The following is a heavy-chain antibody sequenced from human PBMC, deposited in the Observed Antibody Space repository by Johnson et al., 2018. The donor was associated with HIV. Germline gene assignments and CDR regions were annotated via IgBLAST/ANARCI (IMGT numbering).Heavy chain of an antibody. D-gene: IGHD2-15*01. V-gene: IGHV3-9*01. CDR2: ISWNSGSI. CDR3: TTDPSGGSPFDAFDI. Sequence: VQLVESGGGVVQPGRSLRLSCAASRFTFSTYGIHWVRQAPGKGLEWVSGISWNSGSIGYADSVKGRFTISRDDSKNTLYLQMNSLKTEDTAVYYCTTDPSGGSPFDAFDIWGQGTMVTVSS. CDR1: RFTFSTYG. J-gene: IGHJ3*02.